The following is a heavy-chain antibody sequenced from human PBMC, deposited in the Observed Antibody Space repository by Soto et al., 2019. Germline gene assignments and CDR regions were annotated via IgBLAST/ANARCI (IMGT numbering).Heavy chain of an antibody. D-gene: IGHD3-22*01. CDR1: GYTFTSYD. Sequence: ASVKVSCKASGYTFTSYDINWVRQATGQGLEWMGWMNPNSGNTGYAQKFQGRVTMTRNTSISTAYMELSSLRSEDTAVYYCARVLLPYIPKHYGSATGPHVVFDYWGQGTLVTVSS. V-gene: IGHV1-8*01. J-gene: IGHJ4*02. CDR3: ARVLLPYIPKHYGSATGPHVVFDY. CDR2: MNPNSGNT.